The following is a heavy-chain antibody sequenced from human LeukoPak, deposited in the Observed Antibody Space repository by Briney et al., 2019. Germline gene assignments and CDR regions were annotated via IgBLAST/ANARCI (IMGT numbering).Heavy chain of an antibody. V-gene: IGHV3-7*01. D-gene: IGHD6-19*01. CDR3: ARDRGSSGWYLLGY. J-gene: IGHJ4*02. CDR1: GFTFSSYW. CDR2: IKQDGSEK. Sequence: PGGSLRLSCAASGFTFSSYWMSWVRQAPGKGLEWVANIKQDGSEKYYVDSVKGRFTISRDNAKNSLYLQMNSLRAEDTAVYYCARDRGSSGWYLLGYWGQGTLVTVSS.